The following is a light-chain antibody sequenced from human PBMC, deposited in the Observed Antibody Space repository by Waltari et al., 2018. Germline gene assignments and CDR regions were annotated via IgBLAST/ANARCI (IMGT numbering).Light chain of an antibody. J-gene: IGLJ3*02. CDR1: SSDVGGYNY. V-gene: IGLV2-11*01. CDR3: CSYAGRYTWV. CDR2: DVS. Sequence: QSALTQPRPVSGSPGQSVTISCTGTSSDVGGYNYVSWFQHHPGKAPKLMIHDVSKRPSGVPDRFSGSKSGNTASLTISGLQADDETDYYCCSYAGRYTWVFGGGTKLTVL.